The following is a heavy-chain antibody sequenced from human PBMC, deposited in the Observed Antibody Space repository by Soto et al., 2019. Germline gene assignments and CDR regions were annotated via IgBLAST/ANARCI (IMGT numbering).Heavy chain of an antibody. CDR1: GYTFTTYY. D-gene: IGHD3-10*01. CDR3: ARARGWFDP. CDR2: INPADGTK. Sequence: QVPLVQSGAEVKKPGASVKVSCKASGYTFTTYYMHCVRQAPGQGLEWMGVINPADGTKTYAQRFQGRLTVTMATSKTTVYMELSSLRSEDTAVYYCARARGWFDPWGQGTLVTVAS. J-gene: IGHJ5*02. V-gene: IGHV1-46*01.